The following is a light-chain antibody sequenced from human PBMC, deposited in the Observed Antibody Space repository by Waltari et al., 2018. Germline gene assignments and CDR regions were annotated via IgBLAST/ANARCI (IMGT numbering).Light chain of an antibody. CDR3: QQYDGSVLT. Sequence: VVLTQSPDPLSLSPGERATLSCRASQSVSSIPLVSLQQKPGQSPRLVIDGTSNMATGFPDRFSGSGSGTYFSLTISRLEPEDFAMYYCQQYDGSVLTFGGGTKVEL. CDR2: GTS. J-gene: IGKJ4*02. CDR1: QSVSSIP. V-gene: IGKV3-20*01.